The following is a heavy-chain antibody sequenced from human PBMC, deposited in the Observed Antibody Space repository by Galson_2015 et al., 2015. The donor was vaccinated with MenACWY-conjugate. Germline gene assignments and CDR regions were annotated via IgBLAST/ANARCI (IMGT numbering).Heavy chain of an antibody. V-gene: IGHV5-10-1*01. CDR1: GYSFTSYW. Sequence: QSGAEVKKPGESLRISCKGSGYSFTSYWISWVRQMPGKGLEWMGRIDPSDSYTNYSPSFQGHVTISADKSISTAYLQWSSLKASDTAMYYCARHFKGEGEKDRYNWNSAFDIWGQGTMVTVSS. D-gene: IGHD1-7*01. J-gene: IGHJ3*02. CDR3: ARHFKGEGEKDRYNWNSAFDI. CDR2: IDPSDSYT.